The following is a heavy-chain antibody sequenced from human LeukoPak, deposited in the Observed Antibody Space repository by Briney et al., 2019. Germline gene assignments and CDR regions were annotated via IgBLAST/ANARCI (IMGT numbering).Heavy chain of an antibody. CDR2: IYYSGST. CDR1: GGSISSYY. J-gene: IGHJ4*02. D-gene: IGHD3-10*01. V-gene: IGHV4-59*01. Sequence: PSETLSLTCTVSGGSISSYYWSWIRQPPGKGLEWIGYIYYSGSTNYNPSLKSRVTISVDTSKNQFTLKLSSVTAADTAVYYCASSPGSLRFDYWGQGTLVTVSS. CDR3: ASSPGSLRFDY.